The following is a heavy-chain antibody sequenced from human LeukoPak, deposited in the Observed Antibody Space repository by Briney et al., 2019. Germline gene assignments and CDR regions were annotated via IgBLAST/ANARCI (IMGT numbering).Heavy chain of an antibody. CDR3: ARYGSGSRYFDY. Sequence: SQTLSLTCTVSGGSISSGDYYWSWIRQPPGKGLEWIGYIYYSGTTYYNPSLKGRVTISVDTSKNQFSLKLSSVTAADTAVYYCARYGSGSRYFDYWGQGTLVTVSS. CDR2: IYYSGTT. D-gene: IGHD3-10*01. J-gene: IGHJ4*02. V-gene: IGHV4-30-4*01. CDR1: GGSISSGDYY.